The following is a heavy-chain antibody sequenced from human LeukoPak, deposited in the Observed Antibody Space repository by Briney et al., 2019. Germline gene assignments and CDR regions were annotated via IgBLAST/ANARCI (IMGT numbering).Heavy chain of an antibody. D-gene: IGHD6-13*01. V-gene: IGHV4-34*01. Sequence: SETLSLTCAVYGGSFSGYYWSWIRQPPGKGLEWIGEINHSGSTSYNPSLKSRVTISVDTSKNQFSLKLSSVTAADTAVYYCARSFEQQLEYYYYYYYMDVWGKGTTVTVSS. J-gene: IGHJ6*03. CDR3: ARSFEQQLEYYYYYYYMDV. CDR2: INHSGST. CDR1: GGSFSGYY.